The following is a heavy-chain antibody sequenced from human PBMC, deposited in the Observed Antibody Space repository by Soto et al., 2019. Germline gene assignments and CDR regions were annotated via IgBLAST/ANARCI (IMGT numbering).Heavy chain of an antibody. D-gene: IGHD3-22*01. J-gene: IGHJ4*02. CDR1: GYTFTNYA. CDR2: VNAGNGNR. Sequence: QIQLVQSGAEVKKPGASVTVSCKASGYTFTNYAIHWVRQVPGQSLEWLGWVNAGNGNRKLSQKFQGRVTLTRDTSATTVYMELRSLRSEDTAVYYCARDDFDSSGFDYWGQGTLVTVSS. V-gene: IGHV1-3*01. CDR3: ARDDFDSSGFDY.